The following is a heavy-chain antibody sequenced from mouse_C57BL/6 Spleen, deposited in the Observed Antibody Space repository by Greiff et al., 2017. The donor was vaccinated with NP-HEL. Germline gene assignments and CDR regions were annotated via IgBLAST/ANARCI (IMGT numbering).Heavy chain of an antibody. D-gene: IGHD1-1*01. V-gene: IGHV1-82*01. Sequence: VKLQESGPELVKPGASVKISCKASGYAFSSSWMNWVKQRPGKGLEWIGRIYPGDGDTNYNGKFKGKATLTADKSSSTAYMQLSSLTSEDSAVYFCARSDYGSPYWGQGTLVTVSA. CDR2: IYPGDGDT. CDR3: ARSDYGSPY. J-gene: IGHJ3*01. CDR1: GYAFSSSW.